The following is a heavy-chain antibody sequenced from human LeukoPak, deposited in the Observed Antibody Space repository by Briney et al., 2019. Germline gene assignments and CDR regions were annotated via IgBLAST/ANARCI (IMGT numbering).Heavy chain of an antibody. CDR2: IYTSGST. Sequence: SETGSLTCTVSGGSISSYYWSWFRQPAGKGLEWIGRIYTSGSTNYNPSLKSRVTMSVDTSKNQFSLKLSSVTAEDTAVYYCARDNGASGYGYYYFDYWGQGTLVTVSS. D-gene: IGHD5-12*01. V-gene: IGHV4-4*07. CDR3: ARDNGASGYGYYYFDY. J-gene: IGHJ4*02. CDR1: GGSISSYY.